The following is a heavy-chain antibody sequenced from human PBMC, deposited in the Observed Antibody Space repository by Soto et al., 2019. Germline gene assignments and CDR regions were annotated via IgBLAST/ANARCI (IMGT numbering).Heavy chain of an antibody. J-gene: IGHJ4*02. D-gene: IGHD2-21*02. CDR3: ARDRAYCGGDCYSTAIDY. Sequence: GGSLRLSCAASGFTFSSYAMHWVRQAPGKGLEWVAVISYDGSNKYYADSVKGRFTISRDNSKNTLYLQMNSLRAEDTAVYYCARDRAYCGGDCYSTAIDYWGQGTLVTVSS. V-gene: IGHV3-30-3*01. CDR2: ISYDGSNK. CDR1: GFTFSSYA.